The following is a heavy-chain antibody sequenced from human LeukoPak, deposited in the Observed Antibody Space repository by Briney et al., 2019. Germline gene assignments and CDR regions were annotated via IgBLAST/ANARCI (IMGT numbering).Heavy chain of an antibody. Sequence: SETLSLTCTVSGGSISSSSYNWGWIRQPPGKGLEWIGNIYYSGSTYYKPSIKSRVTISVDTSKNQFSLKLSSVTAADTAVYYCARDIRAVAGNYFDYWGQGTLVTVSS. D-gene: IGHD6-19*01. CDR2: IYYSGST. V-gene: IGHV4-39*07. CDR3: ARDIRAVAGNYFDY. J-gene: IGHJ4*02. CDR1: GGSISSSSYN.